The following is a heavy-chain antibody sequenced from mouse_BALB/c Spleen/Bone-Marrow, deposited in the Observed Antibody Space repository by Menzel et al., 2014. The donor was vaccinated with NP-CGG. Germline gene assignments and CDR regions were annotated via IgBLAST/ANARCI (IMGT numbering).Heavy chain of an antibody. D-gene: IGHD2-13*01. CDR1: GYTFTSYW. CDR2: IYPGNSET. J-gene: IGHJ3*01. CDR3: AGVIYYGGAWFAY. Sequence: DVKLQESGTVLARPGASVKMSCKASGYTFTSYWMHWVKQRPGQGLEWIGAIYPGNSETSYNQKFKDKAKLTAVTSSSAAYMELSSLPNENSAVYYCAGVIYYGGAWFAYWGQGILVTVSA. V-gene: IGHV1-5*01.